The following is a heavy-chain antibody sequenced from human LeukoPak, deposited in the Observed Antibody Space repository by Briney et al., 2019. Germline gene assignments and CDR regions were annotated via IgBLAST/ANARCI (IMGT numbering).Heavy chain of an antibody. Sequence: GRSLRLSCAASGFTFSSYWMSWVRQAPGKGLEWVANIKQDGSEKYYVDSVKGRFTISRDNAKNSLYLQMNSLRAEDTAVYYCAKDQDGCGGDCYWDAFDIWGQGTVVTVSS. J-gene: IGHJ3*02. CDR3: AKDQDGCGGDCYWDAFDI. CDR2: IKQDGSEK. D-gene: IGHD2-21*01. V-gene: IGHV3-7*01. CDR1: GFTFSSYW.